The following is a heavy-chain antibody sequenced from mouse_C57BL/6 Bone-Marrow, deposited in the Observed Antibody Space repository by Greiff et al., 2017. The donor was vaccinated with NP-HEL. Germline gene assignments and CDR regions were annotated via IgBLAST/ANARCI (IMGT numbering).Heavy chain of an antibody. V-gene: IGHV1-55*01. CDR3: ARNYGYGGDY. CDR2: FYPGSGST. Sequence: VQLQQSGAELARPGASVKLSCKASGYTFTSYWITWVKQRPGQGLEWIGDFYPGSGSTNYNEKFKSKATLTVDTSSSTAYMQLSSLTSEDSAVYYCARNYGYGGDYWGQGTTLTVSS. J-gene: IGHJ2*01. D-gene: IGHD2-2*01. CDR1: GYTFTSYW.